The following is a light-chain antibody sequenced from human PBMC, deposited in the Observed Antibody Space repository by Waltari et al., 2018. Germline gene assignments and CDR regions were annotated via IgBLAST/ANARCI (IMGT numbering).Light chain of an antibody. CDR1: SSDIGTYNL. CDR2: DVN. Sequence: QSALTQTATVSGSPGQSITISCTGTSSDIGTYNLVLWYQQHPGKAPTLIIYDVNKRPSGVSNRFSGSKSCNTASLTISGLQAADEADYYCCSYAGSAISVFGGGTKVTVL. V-gene: IGLV2-23*02. CDR3: CSYAGSAISV. J-gene: IGLJ3*02.